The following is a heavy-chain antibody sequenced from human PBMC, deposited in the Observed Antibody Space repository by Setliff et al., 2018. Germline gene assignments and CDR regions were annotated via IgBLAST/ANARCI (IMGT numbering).Heavy chain of an antibody. J-gene: IGHJ3*02. Sequence: SETLSLTCTVSGGSISSHYWSWIRQPPGKGLEWIGSIYYSGSTNYNPSLKSRVTISVDTSKNQFSLKLSTVTAADTAVYSCARDGPTGYSSSWKPLDAFDIWGQGTMVTVSS. CDR3: ARDGPTGYSSSWKPLDAFDI. CDR2: IYYSGST. D-gene: IGHD6-13*01. V-gene: IGHV4-59*11. CDR1: GGSISSHY.